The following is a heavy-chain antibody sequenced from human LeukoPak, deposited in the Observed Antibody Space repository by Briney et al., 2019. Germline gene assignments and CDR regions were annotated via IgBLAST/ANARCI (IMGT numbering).Heavy chain of an antibody. CDR3: ARGGCTSTSCYSLDY. V-gene: IGHV3-66*02. D-gene: IGHD2-2*02. J-gene: IGHJ4*02. CDR1: GFTVSNNY. CDR2: IFSGGAT. Sequence: GGSLRLSCAASGFTVSNNYMNWVRQAPGKGLEWVSVIFSGGATYYANSVKGRFTFSRDNSKNTLYLQMNRLTPEDTAVYYCARGGCTSTSCYSLDYWGQGTLVTVSS.